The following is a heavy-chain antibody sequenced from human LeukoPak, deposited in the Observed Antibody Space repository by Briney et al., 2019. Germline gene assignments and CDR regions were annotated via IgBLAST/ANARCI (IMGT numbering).Heavy chain of an antibody. CDR2: INSDGSST. CDR1: GFTFSSYW. CDR3: AKDGTMVRGVIRYYYYYYMDV. J-gene: IGHJ6*03. Sequence: SGGSLRLSCAASGFTFSSYWMHWVRQAPGKGLVWVSRINSDGSSTSYADSVKGRFTISRDNAKNTLYLQMNSLRAEDTAVYYCAKDGTMVRGVIRYYYYYYMDVWGKGTTVTISS. D-gene: IGHD3-10*01. V-gene: IGHV3-74*01.